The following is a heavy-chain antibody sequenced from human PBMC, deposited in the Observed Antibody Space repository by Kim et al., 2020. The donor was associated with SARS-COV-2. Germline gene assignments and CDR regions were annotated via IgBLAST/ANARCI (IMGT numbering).Heavy chain of an antibody. D-gene: IGHD2-2*01. CDR2: IYYNVST. Sequence: SETLSLTCTVSGGSISSYYWSWIRQPPGKGLEWIGYIYYNVSTNYNPSLKSRVTISVDTSKNQFSLKLSSVTAADTAVYYCARQIIYCSSTSSYDNYYYYGMDVWGQGTTVTVSS. V-gene: IGHV4-59*08. CDR1: GGSISSYY. J-gene: IGHJ6*02. CDR3: ARQIIYCSSTSSYDNYYYYGMDV.